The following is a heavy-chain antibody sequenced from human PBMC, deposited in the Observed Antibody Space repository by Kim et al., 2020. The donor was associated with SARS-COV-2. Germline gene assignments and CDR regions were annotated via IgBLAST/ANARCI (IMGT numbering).Heavy chain of an antibody. D-gene: IGHD3-22*01. CDR3: ARAGFFYDSGGYHFDY. J-gene: IGHJ4*02. V-gene: IGHV1-69*04. Sequence: KFQGRVTIHADKSTGTAYMVLSSLRSEDTAVYYCARAGFFYDSGGYHFDYWGQGTLVTVSS.